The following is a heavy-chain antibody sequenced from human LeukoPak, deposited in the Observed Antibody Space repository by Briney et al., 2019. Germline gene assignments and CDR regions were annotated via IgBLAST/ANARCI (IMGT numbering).Heavy chain of an antibody. D-gene: IGHD6-19*01. CDR1: GYILTSHD. J-gene: IGHJ6*02. V-gene: IGHV1-8*01. CDR3: ARVIAVAGNLGWNYYYGMDV. CDR2: MNPHGANT. Sequence: ASVKVSCKASGYILTSHDISWVRQAPGQGLEWMGWMNPHGANTGYARKFQGRLTMTRNTSIDTAYMELSSLRSEDTAVYYCARVIAVAGNLGWNYYYGMDVWGQGTTVTVSS.